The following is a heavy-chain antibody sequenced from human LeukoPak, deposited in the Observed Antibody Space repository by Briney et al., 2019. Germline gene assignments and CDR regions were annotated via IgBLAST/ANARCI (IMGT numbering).Heavy chain of an antibody. V-gene: IGHV1-8*02. Sequence: ASVKVSCKASGYTFTSYDINWVRQATGQGLEWMGWMNPNSGNTGYAQKLQGRVTMTTDTSTSTAYMELRSLRSDDTAVYYCARWFGELLAYFDYWGQGTLVTVSS. D-gene: IGHD3-10*01. CDR1: GYTFTSYD. CDR3: ARWFGELLAYFDY. J-gene: IGHJ4*02. CDR2: MNPNSGNT.